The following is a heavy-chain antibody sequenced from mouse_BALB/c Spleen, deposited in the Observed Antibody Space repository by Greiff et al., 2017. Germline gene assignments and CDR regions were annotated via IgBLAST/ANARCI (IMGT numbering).Heavy chain of an antibody. Sequence: EVKLMESGGGLVKPGGSLKLSCAASGFTFSSYAMSWVRQTPEKRLEWVATISSGGSYTYYPDSVKGRFTISRDNAKNTLYLQMSSLRSEDTAMYYCARRGYDYPYWYFDVWGAGTTVTVSS. CDR1: GFTFSSYA. V-gene: IGHV5-9-3*01. CDR3: ARRGYDYPYWYFDV. J-gene: IGHJ1*01. CDR2: ISSGGSYT. D-gene: IGHD2-4*01.